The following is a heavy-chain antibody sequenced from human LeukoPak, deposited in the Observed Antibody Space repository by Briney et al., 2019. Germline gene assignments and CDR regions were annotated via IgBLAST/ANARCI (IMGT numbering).Heavy chain of an antibody. CDR2: IYYSGTT. J-gene: IGHJ3*02. V-gene: IGHV4-39*01. Sequence: SGTLSLTCSVSGGSISSSNYYWGWIRQPPGKGLQWIGNIYYSGTTYYNPSLKSRVTISVDMSKNQFSLKLSSVTAADTAVYYCARKYYYDSSGYPYVAFDIWGQGTMVTAAS. CDR1: GGSISSSNYY. D-gene: IGHD3-22*01. CDR3: ARKYYYDSSGYPYVAFDI.